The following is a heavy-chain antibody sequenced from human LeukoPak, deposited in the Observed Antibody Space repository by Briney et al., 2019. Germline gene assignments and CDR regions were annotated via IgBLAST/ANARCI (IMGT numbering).Heavy chain of an antibody. Sequence: GGSLRLSCAASGFSVSRNYMSWVRQAPGKGLEWVSVIYSGGTTYYADSVKGRFTISRDNSKSTLYLQMNSLRAEDTALYYCARDGMATDALDIWGQGTMVTVSS. CDR3: ARDGMATDALDI. J-gene: IGHJ3*02. D-gene: IGHD5-24*01. CDR1: GFSVSRNY. V-gene: IGHV3-66*01. CDR2: IYSGGTT.